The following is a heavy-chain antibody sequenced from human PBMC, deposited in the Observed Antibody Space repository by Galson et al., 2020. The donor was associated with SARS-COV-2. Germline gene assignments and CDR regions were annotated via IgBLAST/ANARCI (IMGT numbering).Heavy chain of an antibody. V-gene: IGHV3-13*01. CDR1: GFTFSSYD. CDR3: ARGDIVVVPAAHNRYYYYYMDV. Sequence: GESLKISCAASGFTFSSYDMHWVRQATGKGLEWVSAIGTAGDTYYPGSVKGRFTISRENAKNSLYLQMNSLRAGDTAVYYCARGDIVVVPAAHNRYYYYYMDVWGKGTTVTVSS. CDR2: IGTAGDT. D-gene: IGHD2-2*01. J-gene: IGHJ6*03.